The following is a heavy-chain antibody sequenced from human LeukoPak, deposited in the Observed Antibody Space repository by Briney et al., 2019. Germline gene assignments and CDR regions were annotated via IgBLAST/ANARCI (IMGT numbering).Heavy chain of an antibody. D-gene: IGHD6-6*01. Sequence: KAWGSLRPSCAASGFTFSSYSMNWVRQAPGKGLEWVSSISSSSSYIYYADSVKGRFTISRDNAKNSLYLQMNSLRAEDTAVYYCARVPYSSLQHEGDYYYYMDVWGKGTTVTVSS. CDR3: ARVPYSSLQHEGDYYYYMDV. V-gene: IGHV3-21*01. J-gene: IGHJ6*03. CDR2: ISSSSSYI. CDR1: GFTFSSYS.